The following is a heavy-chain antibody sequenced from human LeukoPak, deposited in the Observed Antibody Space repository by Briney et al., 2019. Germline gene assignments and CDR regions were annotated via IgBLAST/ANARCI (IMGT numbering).Heavy chain of an antibody. CDR2: IYYSGST. V-gene: IGHV4-39*07. CDR3: ARDLVGATPGFDY. Sequence: SETLSLTCTVSGGSISSSRYYWGWIRQHPGRGLEWIGSIYYSGSTYYNPSLKSGVTISVDTSKNQFSLKLSSVTAADTAVYYCARDLVGATPGFDYWGQGTLVTVSS. D-gene: IGHD1-26*01. CDR1: GGSISSSRYY. J-gene: IGHJ4*02.